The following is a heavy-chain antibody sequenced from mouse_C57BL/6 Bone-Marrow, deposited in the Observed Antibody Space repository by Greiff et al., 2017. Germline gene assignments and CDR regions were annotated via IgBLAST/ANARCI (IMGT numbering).Heavy chain of an antibody. J-gene: IGHJ2*01. CDR1: GYTFTSYW. V-gene: IGHV1-61*01. CDR3: ARLEGYFDY. Sequence: QVQLQQPGAELVRPGSSVKLSCKASGYTFTSYWMDWVKQRPGQGLEWIGNIYPSDSETHYNQKFKDKATLTVDKSSSTAHRQLSSLTSEDSAVYYCARLEGYFDYWGQGTTLTVSS. CDR2: IYPSDSET.